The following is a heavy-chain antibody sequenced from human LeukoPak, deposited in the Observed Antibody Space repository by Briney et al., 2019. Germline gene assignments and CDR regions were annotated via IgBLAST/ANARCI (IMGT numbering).Heavy chain of an antibody. J-gene: IGHJ4*02. V-gene: IGHV4-34*01. CDR1: GESSFSSYY. CDR3: SRQVVGNDY. Sequence: SETLSLTCAVYGESSFSSYYWSWIRQTPGGALEWIVEINHSGYTNYNPSLKSRVTLSVDTSKNQFSLRLNSVTAADTAVYYCSRQVVGNDYWGQGTLVTVSS. D-gene: IGHD3-22*01. CDR2: INHSGYT.